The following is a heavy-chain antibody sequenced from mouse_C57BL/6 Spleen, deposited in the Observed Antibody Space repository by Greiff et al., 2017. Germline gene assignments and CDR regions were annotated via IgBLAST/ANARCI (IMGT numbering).Heavy chain of an antibody. J-gene: IGHJ2*01. V-gene: IGHV1-81*01. CDR3: ARTTTVVAKGYFDY. D-gene: IGHD1-1*01. CDR2: IYPRSGNT. Sequence: VQLQESGAELARPGASVKLSCKASGYTFTSYGISWVKQRTGQGLEWIGEIYPRSGNTYYNEKFKGKATLTADKSSSTAYMELRSLTSEDSAVYFCARTTTVVAKGYFDYWGQGTTLTVSS. CDR1: GYTFTSYG.